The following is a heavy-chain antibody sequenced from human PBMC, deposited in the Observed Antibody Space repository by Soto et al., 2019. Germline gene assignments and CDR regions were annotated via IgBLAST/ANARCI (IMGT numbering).Heavy chain of an antibody. CDR1: GGTFSSYA. J-gene: IGHJ6*02. V-gene: IGHV1-69*01. CDR3: ARTEVVAATYYYNYGMDV. CDR2: IIPIFGTA. Sequence: QVQLVQSGAEVKKPGSSVKVSCKASGGTFSSYAISWVRQAPGQGLEWMGGIIPIFGTANYAQKFQGRVTITADESTSTAYMELSSLRSEDTAVYYCARTEVVAATYYYNYGMDVWGQGTTVTVSS. D-gene: IGHD2-15*01.